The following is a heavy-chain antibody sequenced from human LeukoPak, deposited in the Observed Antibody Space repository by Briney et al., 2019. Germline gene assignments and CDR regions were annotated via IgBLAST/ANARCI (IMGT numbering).Heavy chain of an antibody. CDR1: GFIFGSYG. V-gene: IGHV3-9*01. D-gene: IGHD3-9*01. CDR2: ISWNSGSI. CDR3: AKDMAYDILTGTPFDY. J-gene: IGHJ4*02. Sequence: PGGSLRLSCAASGFIFGSYGMHWVRQAPGKGLEWVSGISWNSGSIGYADSVKGRFTISRDNAKNSLYLQMNSLRAEDTALYYCAKDMAYDILTGTPFDYWGQGTLVTVSS.